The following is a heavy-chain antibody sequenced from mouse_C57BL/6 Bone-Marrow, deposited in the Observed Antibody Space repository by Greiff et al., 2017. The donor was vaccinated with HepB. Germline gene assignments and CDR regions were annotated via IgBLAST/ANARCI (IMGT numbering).Heavy chain of an antibody. CDR3: TTDVTMITTGYFDV. V-gene: IGHV14-4*01. CDR2: IDPENGDT. CDR1: GFNIKDDY. Sequence: VHVKQSGAELVRPGASVKLSCTASGFNIKDDYMHWVKQRPEQGLEWIGWIDPENGDTEYASKFQGKATITADTSSNTAYLQLSSLTSEDTAVYYCTTDVTMITTGYFDVWGTGTTVTVSS. D-gene: IGHD2-4*01. J-gene: IGHJ1*03.